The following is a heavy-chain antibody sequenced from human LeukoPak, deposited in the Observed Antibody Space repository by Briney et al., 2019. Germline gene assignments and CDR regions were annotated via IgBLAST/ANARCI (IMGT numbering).Heavy chain of an antibody. CDR3: VRGSLASGVVVYYYYYLDV. D-gene: IGHD3-3*01. J-gene: IGHJ6*03. V-gene: IGHV3-48*01. CDR2: ISARRDIT. Sequence: GGSLRLSRAASGFNYSSYTMNWVRQAPGMGVEWLSYISARRDITYYADSVKGRFTISRDNAKNSLYLQMNSLRAEDTAVYYCVRGSLASGVVVYYYYYLDVWGKGTTVTVSS. CDR1: GFNYSSYT.